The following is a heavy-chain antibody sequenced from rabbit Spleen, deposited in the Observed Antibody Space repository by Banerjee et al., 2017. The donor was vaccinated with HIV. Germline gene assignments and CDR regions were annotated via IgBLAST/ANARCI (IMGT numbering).Heavy chain of an antibody. D-gene: IGHD6-1*01. CDR2: IYTGSSGST. Sequence: QSLEESGGDMVKPGASLTLTCTASEFSFSENVYMSWVRQAPGKGLEWIGCIYTGSSGSTYYASWVNGRFTISRSTSLNTVDLKMTSLTAADTATYFCVRDNAGYAGFGYATLLDLWGPGTLVTVS. CDR3: VRDNAGYAGFGYATLLDL. J-gene: IGHJ3*01. CDR1: EFSFSENVY. V-gene: IGHV1S40*01.